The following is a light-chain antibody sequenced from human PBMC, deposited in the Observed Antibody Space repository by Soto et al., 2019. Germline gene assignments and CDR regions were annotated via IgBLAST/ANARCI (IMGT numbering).Light chain of an antibody. CDR2: GAS. Sequence: EIVLTQSPGTLSLSPGERATLSCSASQSVSSNYLAWYQQKPGQAPRLLIYGASSRATGIPDRFSGSGSGTEFTLTISRLEPEDFAVYYCQQYGGSPRTFGQGTKVDIK. J-gene: IGKJ1*01. V-gene: IGKV3-20*01. CDR3: QQYGGSPRT. CDR1: QSVSSNY.